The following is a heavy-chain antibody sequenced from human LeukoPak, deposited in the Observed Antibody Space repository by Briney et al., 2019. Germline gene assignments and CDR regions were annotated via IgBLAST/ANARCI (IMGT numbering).Heavy chain of an antibody. CDR3: ATGDGYNSFDY. CDR2: IYTSGST. J-gene: IGHJ4*02. Sequence: SESLSLTCTVSGGSFSSYYWSWIRQPAGKGLEWIGRIYTSGSTNYNSSLKSRVTMSVDTSKNQVSLKLSSVTAADTAVYYCATGDGYNSFDYWGQGTLVTVSS. CDR1: GGSFSSYY. V-gene: IGHV4-4*07. D-gene: IGHD5-24*01.